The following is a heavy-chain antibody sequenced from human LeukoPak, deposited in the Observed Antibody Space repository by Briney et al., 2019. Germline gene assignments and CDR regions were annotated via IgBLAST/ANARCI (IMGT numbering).Heavy chain of an antibody. Sequence: GGSLRLSCAASGFTFSSYSMNWVRQAPGKGLEWVSSISSSSSYIYYADSVKGRFTISRDNAKNSLYLQMNSLRAEDTAVYYCAQMAEGRELQFDYWGQGTLVTVSS. CDR3: AQMAEGRELQFDY. D-gene: IGHD1-26*01. CDR2: ISSSSSYI. V-gene: IGHV3-21*01. J-gene: IGHJ4*02. CDR1: GFTFSSYS.